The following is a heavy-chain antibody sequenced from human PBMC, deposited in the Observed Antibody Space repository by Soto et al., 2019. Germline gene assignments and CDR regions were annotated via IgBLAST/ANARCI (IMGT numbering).Heavy chain of an antibody. J-gene: IGHJ6*02. D-gene: IGHD2-2*01. CDR2: IDPSDSYT. Sequence: GESLKISCKGSGYSFTSYCISWVRQMPGKGLEWMGRIDPSDSYTNYSPSFQGHVTISADKSISTAYLQWSSLKASDTAMYYCARHMDCSSTSCYDDYYYGMDVWGQGTTVTVSS. CDR3: ARHMDCSSTSCYDDYYYGMDV. CDR1: GYSFTSYC. V-gene: IGHV5-10-1*01.